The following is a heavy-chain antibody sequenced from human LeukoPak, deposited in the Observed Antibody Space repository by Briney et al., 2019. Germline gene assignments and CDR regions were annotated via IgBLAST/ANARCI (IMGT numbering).Heavy chain of an antibody. V-gene: IGHV1-2*02. CDR3: ARGGQIRGIVLMVYAIGPY. D-gene: IGHD2-8*01. CDR2: INPNSGGT. J-gene: IGHJ4*02. CDR1: GYTFTGYY. Sequence: GASVKVSCKASGYTFTGYYMHWVRQAPGQGLEWMGWINPNSGGTNYAQKFQGRVTMTRDTSISTAYMELSRLRSDDTAVYYCARGGQIRGIVLMVYAIGPYWGQGTLVTVSS.